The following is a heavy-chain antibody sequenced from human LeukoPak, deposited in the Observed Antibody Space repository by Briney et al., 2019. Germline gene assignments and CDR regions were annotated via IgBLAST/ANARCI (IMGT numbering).Heavy chain of an antibody. Sequence: ASVKVSCKASGYTFTSYGISWVRQAPRQGLEWMGWSSAYNGNTNYAQKLQGRVTMTTDTSTSTAYMELRSLRSDDTAVYYCAREGPNYYDSSGYPPEYFQHWGQGTLVTVSS. CDR1: GYTFTSYG. V-gene: IGHV1-18*01. D-gene: IGHD3-22*01. J-gene: IGHJ1*01. CDR3: AREGPNYYDSSGYPPEYFQH. CDR2: SSAYNGNT.